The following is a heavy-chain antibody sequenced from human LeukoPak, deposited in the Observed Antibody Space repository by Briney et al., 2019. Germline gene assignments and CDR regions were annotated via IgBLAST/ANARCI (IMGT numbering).Heavy chain of an antibody. J-gene: IGHJ5*02. CDR2: IYYSGST. Sequence: SETLSLTCTVSGGSISSHYWSWIRQPPGKGLEWIGYIYYSGSTNYNPSLKSRVTISVDTSKNQFSLKLSSVTAADTAVYYCARGKGGGYYHNWFDPWGQGTLVTVSS. V-gene: IGHV4-59*11. CDR1: GGSISSHY. D-gene: IGHD3-22*01. CDR3: ARGKGGGYYHNWFDP.